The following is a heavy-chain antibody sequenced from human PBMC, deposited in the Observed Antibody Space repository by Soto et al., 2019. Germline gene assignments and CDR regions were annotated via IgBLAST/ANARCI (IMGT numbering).Heavy chain of an antibody. Sequence: GGSLRLSCAASGFTFSSYWMHWVRQAPGKGLVWVSRINSYGSSTYYADSVKGRFTISRDNAKNTLYLQMNSLRAEDTAVYYCTTSLSHMDVWGQGTTVTVSS. CDR2: INSYGSST. CDR1: GFTFSSYW. V-gene: IGHV3-74*01. D-gene: IGHD2-2*01. CDR3: TTSLSHMDV. J-gene: IGHJ6*02.